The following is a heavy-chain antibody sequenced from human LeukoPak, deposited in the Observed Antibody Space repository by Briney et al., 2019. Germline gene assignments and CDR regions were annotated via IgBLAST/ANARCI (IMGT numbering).Heavy chain of an antibody. CDR2: ISSSSSYI. J-gene: IGHJ6*02. CDR1: GFTFSSYS. CDR3: ARVQSIFGVVIAYYYYYGMDV. V-gene: IGHV3-21*01. Sequence: GGSLRLSCAASGFTFSSYSMNWVRQAPGKGLEWVSSISSSSSYIYYADSVKGRFTISRDNAKNSLYLQMNSLRAEDTAVYYCARVQSIFGVVIAYYYYYGMDVWGQGTTVTVSS. D-gene: IGHD3-3*01.